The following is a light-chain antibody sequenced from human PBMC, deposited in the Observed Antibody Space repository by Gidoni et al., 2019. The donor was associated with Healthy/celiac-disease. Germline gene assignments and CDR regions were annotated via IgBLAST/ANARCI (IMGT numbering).Light chain of an antibody. V-gene: IGKV1-9*01. CDR1: QGISSY. Sequence: IQLTQSPSSLSASVGDRVTITCRASQGISSYLAWYQQKPGKATKLLIYAASTLQSVVPSRFSGSGSGTDFTLTISSLPPDYFATSFCPQLNSYPFFTFGPGPHVDIK. CDR2: AAS. CDR3: PQLNSYPFFT. J-gene: IGKJ3*01.